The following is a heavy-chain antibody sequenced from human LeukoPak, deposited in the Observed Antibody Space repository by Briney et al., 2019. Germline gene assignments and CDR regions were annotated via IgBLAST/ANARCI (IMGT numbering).Heavy chain of an antibody. CDR1: GFTFSSYG. D-gene: IGHD6-13*01. CDR2: ISGSGGST. CDR3: ATDGSSAAANYYYYGMDV. J-gene: IGHJ6*02. V-gene: IGHV3-23*01. Sequence: GGSLRLSCTASGFTFSSYGMSWVRQAPGKGLEWVSVISGSGGSTYYADSVKGRFTISRDNSKNTLYLQLNSLRPEDMAVYYCATDGSSAAANYYYYGMDVWGQGTTVTVSS.